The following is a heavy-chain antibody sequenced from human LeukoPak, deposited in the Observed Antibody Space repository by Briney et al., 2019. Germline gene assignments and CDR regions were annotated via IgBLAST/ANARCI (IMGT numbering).Heavy chain of an antibody. CDR1: GGSISSGGYS. CDR2: IYHSGST. CDR3: ARSTMVRGAVAFDY. Sequence: SETLSLTCAVSGGSISSGGYSWSWIRQPPGKGLEWIGYIYHSGSTYYNPSLKSRVTISVGRSKNQFSLKLSSVTAADTAVYYCARSTMVRGAVAFDYWGQGTLVTVSS. J-gene: IGHJ4*02. D-gene: IGHD3-10*01. V-gene: IGHV4-30-2*01.